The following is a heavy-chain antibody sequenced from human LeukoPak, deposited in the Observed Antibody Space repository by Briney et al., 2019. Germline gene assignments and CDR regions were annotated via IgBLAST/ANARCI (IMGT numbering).Heavy chain of an antibody. J-gene: IGHJ6*02. CDR1: GFTFNSYT. CDR2: MSSDGNKK. Sequence: PGGSLRLSCAAPGFTFNSYTMHWVRQAPGKGLEWVAVMSSDGNKKFYAEYVKGRFTISRDNSENTLYLEMNSLRGGDTAVYYCARGDYDLSGSYHYGMDVWGQGTTVTVSS. CDR3: ARGDYDLSGSYHYGMDV. V-gene: IGHV3-30-3*01. D-gene: IGHD3-10*01.